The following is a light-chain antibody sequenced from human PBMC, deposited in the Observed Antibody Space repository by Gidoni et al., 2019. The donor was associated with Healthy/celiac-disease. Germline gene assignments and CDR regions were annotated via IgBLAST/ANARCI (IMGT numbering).Light chain of an antibody. CDR2: DAS. Sequence: DIQMTQSPSTLSASVGDRVTITCRASQSIGSWLAWYQQKPGKAPNLLIYDASSLESVVPSRFSGSGSGTEFTLTISSLQPDDFATYYCQQYNTYSPWTFGQGTKVEIK. J-gene: IGKJ1*01. V-gene: IGKV1-5*01. CDR1: QSIGSW. CDR3: QQYNTYSPWT.